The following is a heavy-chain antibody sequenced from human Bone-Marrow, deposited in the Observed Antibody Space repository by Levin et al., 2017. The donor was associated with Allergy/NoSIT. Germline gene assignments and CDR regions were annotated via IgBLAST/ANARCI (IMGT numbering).Heavy chain of an antibody. D-gene: IGHD3-16*01. CDR2: INHSGST. Sequence: PSETLSLTCAVYGGSFSGYYWSWIRQPPGKGLEWIGEINHSGSTNYNPSLKSRVTISVDTSKNQFSLKLSSVTAADTAVYYCARGRGRGYDYIGDYYYMDVWGKGTTVTVSS. V-gene: IGHV4-34*01. J-gene: IGHJ6*03. CDR3: ARGRGRGYDYIGDYYYMDV. CDR1: GGSFSGYY.